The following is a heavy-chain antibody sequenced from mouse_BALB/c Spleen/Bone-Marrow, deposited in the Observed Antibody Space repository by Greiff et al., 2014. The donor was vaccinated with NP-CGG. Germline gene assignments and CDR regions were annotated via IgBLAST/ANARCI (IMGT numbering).Heavy chain of an antibody. J-gene: IGHJ3*01. V-gene: IGHV1S29*02. CDR3: ATYYRYDWFAY. D-gene: IGHD2-14*01. Sequence: EVQLQQSGPELVKPGASVKISCKASGYTFTDYNMHWVKQSHGKSLEWIGYIYPYNGGTGYNQKFKSKATLTVDNSSSTAYMELRSLTSEDSAVYYCATYYRYDWFAYWGQGTLVTVPA. CDR2: IYPYNGGT. CDR1: GYTFTDYN.